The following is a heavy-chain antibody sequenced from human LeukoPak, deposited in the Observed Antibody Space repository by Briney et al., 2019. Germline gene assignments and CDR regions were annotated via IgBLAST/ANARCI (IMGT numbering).Heavy chain of an antibody. Sequence: PRGSLRLSCAASGFIFSSNWMHWVRQAPGKGLVWVSRINEDGSTTNHADSVKGRFTISRDNAKNTLYMQMNSLRAEDTAVYYCVRDLGGRSGHWGQGTLVTVSS. D-gene: IGHD1-26*01. V-gene: IGHV3-74*01. CDR3: VRDLGGRSGH. CDR2: INEDGSTT. J-gene: IGHJ4*02. CDR1: GFIFSSNW.